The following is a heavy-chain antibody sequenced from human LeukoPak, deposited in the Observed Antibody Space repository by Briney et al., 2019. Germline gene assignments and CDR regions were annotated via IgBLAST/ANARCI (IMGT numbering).Heavy chain of an antibody. CDR2: IIPIFGTA. J-gene: IGHJ4*02. D-gene: IGHD5-24*01. CDR1: GGTFSSYA. CDR3: ARGEGRDGHL. V-gene: IGHV1-69*05. Sequence: ASVKVSCKASGGTFSSYAISWVRQAPGQGLEWMGGIIPIFGTANYAQKFQGGATITTDESTSTAYMEMSSLRSEDTAVYYCARGEGRDGHLWGQGTLVTVSS.